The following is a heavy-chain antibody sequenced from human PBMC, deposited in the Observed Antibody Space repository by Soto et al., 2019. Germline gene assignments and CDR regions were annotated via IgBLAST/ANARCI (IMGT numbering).Heavy chain of an antibody. CDR2: IYHSGRT. V-gene: IGHV4-30-2*01. CDR1: GGSISSGGYS. J-gene: IGHJ4*02. Sequence: SETLSLTCAVSGGSISSGGYSWSWIRQPPGKGLEWIGYIYHSGRTYYNPSLKSRVTISVDTSKNQFSLKLSSVTAADTAVYYCAREFENSFDYWGQGTLVTVSS. CDR3: AREFENSFDY.